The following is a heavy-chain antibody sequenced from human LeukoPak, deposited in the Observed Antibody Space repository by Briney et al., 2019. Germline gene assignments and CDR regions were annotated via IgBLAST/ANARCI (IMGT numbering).Heavy chain of an antibody. CDR3: TTDSDSGYSGSWYYDY. CDR1: GFTFSNAW. D-gene: IGHD6-13*01. Sequence: GGSLRLSCAASGFTFSNAWMSWVRQAPGKGLEWVGRIKSKTDGGTTDYAAPVKGRFTISRDDSKNTLYLQMNSLKTEDTAVYYCTTDSDSGYSGSWYYDYWGQGTLVTVSS. V-gene: IGHV3-15*01. CDR2: IKSKTDGGTT. J-gene: IGHJ4*02.